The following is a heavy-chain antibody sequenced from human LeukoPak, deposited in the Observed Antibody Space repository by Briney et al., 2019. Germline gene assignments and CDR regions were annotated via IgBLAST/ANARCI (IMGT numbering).Heavy chain of an antibody. CDR3: VREGAVPGIDP. J-gene: IGHJ5*02. CDR2: ISYSGST. CDR1: GYSITSGFS. Sequence: SETLSLTCAVSGYSITSGFSWGWIRQPPGKGLEWIAAISYSGSTNYQSTLQSRLTISRDTSNNEFSLRLTSVTAADTAVYYCVREGAVPGIDPWGQGTLVTVSS. V-gene: IGHV4-38-2*02. D-gene: IGHD3-16*01.